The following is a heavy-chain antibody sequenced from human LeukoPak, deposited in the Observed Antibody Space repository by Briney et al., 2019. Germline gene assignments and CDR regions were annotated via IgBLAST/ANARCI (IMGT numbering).Heavy chain of an antibody. J-gene: IGHJ4*02. V-gene: IGHV1-2*02. CDR1: GYTFTGHY. CDR2: INPNNGGT. CDR3: ARDLSGWYSGFDY. Sequence: ASVKVSCKASGYTFTGHYMHWVRQAPGQGLEWMGWINPNNGGTNYAQKFQGRVTMTRDTSISTAYMELSRLRSDDTAVYYCARDLSGWYSGFDYWGQGTLVTVSS. D-gene: IGHD6-19*01.